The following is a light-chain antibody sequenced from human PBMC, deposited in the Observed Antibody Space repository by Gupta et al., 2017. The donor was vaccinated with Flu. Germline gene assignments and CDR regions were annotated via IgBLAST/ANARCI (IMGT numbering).Light chain of an antibody. CDR3: SSYTGSSTL. Sequence: SALTQPASVSGSPGQSITISCTGTSSDIGAYNYGSWYQHPPGKAPKLMIFEVNKRPPGLANRFAAFKCGNTASLIIAALQAEDEAHYYGSSYTGSSTLFGGGTRLTVL. CDR1: SSDIGAYNY. CDR2: EVN. V-gene: IGLV2-14*01. J-gene: IGLJ2*01.